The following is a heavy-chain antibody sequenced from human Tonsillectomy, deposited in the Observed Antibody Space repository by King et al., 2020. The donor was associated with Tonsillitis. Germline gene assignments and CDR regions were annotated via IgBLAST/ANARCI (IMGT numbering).Heavy chain of an antibody. CDR3: AREGPLDGGHSCYFDF. CDR1: GFTFSSYA. CDR2: ISYDGSNR. J-gene: IGHJ4*02. V-gene: IGHV3-30-3*01. D-gene: IGHD4-23*01. Sequence: VQLVESGGGVVQPGRSLRLSCVASGFTFSSYAMHWVRQAPGKGLEWVAVISYDGSNRYYADSVKGRFTISRDNSKNTLYLQVNSLRAEDTTMYYCAREGPLDGGHSCYFDFWGQGTLVTVSP.